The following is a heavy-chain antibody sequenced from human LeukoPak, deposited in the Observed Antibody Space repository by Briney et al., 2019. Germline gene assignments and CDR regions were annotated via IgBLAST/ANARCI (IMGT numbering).Heavy chain of an antibody. CDR1: GFSFSDSY. Sequence: GGSLRLSCAASGFSFSDSYMSWIRQAPGKGLEWVSYISGSNIYTNYADSVTGRFTISRDNSKNTLYLQLNSLRAEDTAVYSCAKGSSGSSYSSLNYWGQGTLVTVSS. D-gene: IGHD2-15*01. J-gene: IGHJ4*02. V-gene: IGHV3-11*03. CDR2: ISGSNIYT. CDR3: AKGSSGSSYSSLNY.